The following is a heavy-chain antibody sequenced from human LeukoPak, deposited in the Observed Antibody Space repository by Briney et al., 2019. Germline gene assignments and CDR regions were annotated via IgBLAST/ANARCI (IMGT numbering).Heavy chain of an antibody. Sequence: PGGSLRLACAASGFTFSNYAMSWVRQAPGKGLEWVSGISGSGVGGNTFYAGSVKGRFTISRDDSKNTLYLQMNSLRAEDTAVYYCAKRISAYGYHFDYWGQGTLVTVSS. J-gene: IGHJ4*02. CDR2: ISGSGVGGNT. CDR1: GFTFSNYA. CDR3: AKRISAYGYHFDY. V-gene: IGHV3-23*01. D-gene: IGHD5-12*01.